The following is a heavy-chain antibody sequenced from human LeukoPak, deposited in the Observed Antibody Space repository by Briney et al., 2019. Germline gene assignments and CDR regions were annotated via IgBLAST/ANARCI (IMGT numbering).Heavy chain of an antibody. Sequence: ASVKVSCKASGYTFSTYGISWVRQAPGQGLEWLGWISGHNDNANYVQEFQDRVTMTTDTSTTTAYMELRSLTSDDTAVYFCARYLGHSSGSKRGFDYRGQGTLVTVSS. CDR1: GYTFSTYG. CDR3: ARYLGHSSGSKRGFDY. D-gene: IGHD6-19*01. V-gene: IGHV1-18*01. J-gene: IGHJ4*02. CDR2: ISGHNDNA.